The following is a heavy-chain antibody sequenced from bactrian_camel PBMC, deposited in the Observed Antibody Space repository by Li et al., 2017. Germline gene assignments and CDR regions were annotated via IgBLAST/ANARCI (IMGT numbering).Heavy chain of an antibody. Sequence: HVQLVESGGGSVQAGGSLRLSCAASGYTYNRNCMAWFRQAPGKEREGVARIATGSGNTYYADSVKGRFTISQDNAKNTVYLQMNSLKPEDTAMYYCAARGPHCYTKLSVRDFTYWGQGTQVTVS. CDR3: AARGPHCYTKLSVRDFTY. CDR2: IATGSGNT. J-gene: IGHJ6*01. V-gene: IGHV3S1*01. D-gene: IGHD2*01. CDR1: GYTYNRNC.